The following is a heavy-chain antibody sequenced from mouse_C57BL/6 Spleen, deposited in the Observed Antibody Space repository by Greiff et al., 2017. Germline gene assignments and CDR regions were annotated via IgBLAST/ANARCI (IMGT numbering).Heavy chain of an antibody. D-gene: IGHD2-1*01. CDR3: VRGLHHLYLLFGV. CDR2: IRSKSNNYAT. Sequence: EVQLVESGGGLVQPKGSLKLSCAASGFSFNTYAMNWVRQAPGKGLEWVARIRSKSNNYATYYADSVKDRFTISRDDSESMLYLQMNHLKTEDTAIYFCVRGLHHLYLLFGVGRTGNAVTVPT. CDR1: GFSFNTYA. J-gene: IGHJ1*03. V-gene: IGHV10-1*01.